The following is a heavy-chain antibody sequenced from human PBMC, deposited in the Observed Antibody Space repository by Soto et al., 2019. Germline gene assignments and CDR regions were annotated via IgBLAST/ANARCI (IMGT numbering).Heavy chain of an antibody. CDR1: GYTFSSYS. Sequence: QIQMVQSGAEVKQPGASVKISCKTAGYTFSSYSINWVRQAPGQGLEWMAWISTYSGNTHYAERVQGRVTVTLDKSARTAFMEMRGLTSDDTAVYFCARDAAFWSGRNLNWFDSWGQGTLVTVSS. CDR2: ISTYSGNT. CDR3: ARDAAFWSGRNLNWFDS. J-gene: IGHJ5*01. D-gene: IGHD3-3*01. V-gene: IGHV1-18*04.